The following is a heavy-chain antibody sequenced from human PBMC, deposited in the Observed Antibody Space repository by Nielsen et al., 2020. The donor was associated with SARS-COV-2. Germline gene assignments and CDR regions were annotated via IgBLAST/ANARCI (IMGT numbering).Heavy chain of an antibody. D-gene: IGHD3-22*01. V-gene: IGHV3-23*01. Sequence: GSLKISCLASGFTFRNFALSWVRQARGKGLDWVSLISATGSTTYYSDSVKGRFTIPRDDSKNTLYLQMNNLRAGDTAVYHCVGQAEGYYIPYDLWGQGTLVTVSS. CDR1: GFTFRNFA. J-gene: IGHJ4*02. CDR3: VGQAEGYYIPYDL. CDR2: ISATGSTT.